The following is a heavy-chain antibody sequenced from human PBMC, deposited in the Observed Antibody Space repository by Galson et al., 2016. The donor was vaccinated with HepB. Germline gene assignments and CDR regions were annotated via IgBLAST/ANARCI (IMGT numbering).Heavy chain of an antibody. V-gene: IGHV5-51*01. D-gene: IGHD6-13*01. CDR1: GYKFTNYW. Sequence: QSGAEVKKAGESLQISCKGSGYKFTNYWIAWVRQMPGKGLEWMGIIYPDDSDTKYSPAFQGQVTIPADKSINTAFLHWRNLKASDTAKYFCARSQSSSWYFQGVYWGQGTLVTVYS. CDR3: ARSQSSSWYFQGVY. CDR2: IYPDDSDT. J-gene: IGHJ4*02.